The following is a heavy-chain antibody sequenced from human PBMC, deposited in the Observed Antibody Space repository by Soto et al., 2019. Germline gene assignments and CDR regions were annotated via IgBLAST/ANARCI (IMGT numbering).Heavy chain of an antibody. CDR2: IIPIFNTT. Sequence: QVQLVQSGAEVKTPGSSLKVSCTVSGSRFSNYVISWVRQAPGHGLEWLGRIIPIFNTTQYPQKFQGRVTINADKSTNTASLELSSLRSDDTAVDYCAREGRGKKAGYNGLVSLGYWGQGTPVTVSS. V-gene: IGHV1-69*06. CDR3: AREGRGKKAGYNGLVSLGY. CDR1: GSRFSNYV. J-gene: IGHJ4*02. D-gene: IGHD2-2*02.